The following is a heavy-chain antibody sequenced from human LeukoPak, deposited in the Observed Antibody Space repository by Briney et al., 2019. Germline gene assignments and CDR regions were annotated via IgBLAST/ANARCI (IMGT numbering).Heavy chain of an antibody. D-gene: IGHD3-22*01. CDR3: ARVGGITMTRDAFDI. CDR2: ISSSSSYI. Sequence: GGSLRLSCAASGFTFSSYSMNWVRQAPGKGLEWVSSISSSSSYIYYADSVKGRFTISRDNAKNSLYLQMNSPRAEDTAVYYCARVGGITMTRDAFDIWGQGTMVTVSS. V-gene: IGHV3-21*01. CDR1: GFTFSSYS. J-gene: IGHJ3*02.